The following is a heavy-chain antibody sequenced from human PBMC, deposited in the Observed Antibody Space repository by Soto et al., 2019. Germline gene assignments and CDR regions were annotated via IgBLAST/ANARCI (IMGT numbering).Heavy chain of an antibody. CDR2: IYSGGST. D-gene: IGHD6-13*01. J-gene: IGHJ1*01. V-gene: IGHV3-53*01. CDR1: GFTVSSNY. Sequence: GGSLRLSCVASGFTVSSNYMYWVRQAPGKGLEWVSVIYSGGSTFYADSVKGRFTLSRDNSKNTLYLQMNRLRAEDTAVYYCATYPAYSSSWFPFQNWGQGTLVTVSS. CDR3: ATYPAYSSSWFPFQN.